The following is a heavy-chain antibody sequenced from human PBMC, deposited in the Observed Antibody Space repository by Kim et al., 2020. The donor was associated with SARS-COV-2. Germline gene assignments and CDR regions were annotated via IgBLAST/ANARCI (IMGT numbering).Heavy chain of an antibody. CDR3: ARLIVVVPAATDY. V-gene: IGHV1-2*02. CDR1: GYTFTGYY. D-gene: IGHD2-2*01. J-gene: IGHJ4*02. Sequence: ASVKVSCKASGYTFTGYYMHWVRQAPGQGLEWMGWINPNSGGTNYAQKFQGRVTMTRDTSISTAYMELSRLRSDDTAVYYCARLIVVVPAATDYWGQGTLVTVSS. CDR2: INPNSGGT.